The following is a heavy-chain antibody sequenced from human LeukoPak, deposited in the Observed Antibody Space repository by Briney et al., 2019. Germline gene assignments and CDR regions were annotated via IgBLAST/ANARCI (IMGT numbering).Heavy chain of an antibody. CDR2: ISPGGGTT. CDR3: ASGGDMTTVTTLDY. D-gene: IGHD4-11*01. CDR1: GFSFGSEA. Sequence: PGGSLRLSCVVSGFSFGSEAMSWVRQAPGRGLEWVSSISPGGGTTYYADSVKGRFTISRDNAKNSLYLQMNSLRAEDTAVYYCASGGDMTTVTTLDYWGQGTLVTVSS. V-gene: IGHV3-23*01. J-gene: IGHJ4*02.